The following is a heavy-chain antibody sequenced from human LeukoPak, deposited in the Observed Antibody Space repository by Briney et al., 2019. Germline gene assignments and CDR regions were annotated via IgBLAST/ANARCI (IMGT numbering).Heavy chain of an antibody. J-gene: IGHJ4*02. D-gene: IGHD6-19*01. CDR1: GFTFSSYG. V-gene: IGHV3-30*18. CDR3: AKAFSSGWYLAHFDY. Sequence: GGSLRLSCAASGFTFSSYGMHWVRQAPGKGLEWVAVISYDGSNKYYADSVKGRFTISRDNSKNTLYLQMNSLRAEDTAVYYCAKAFSSGWYLAHFDYWGQGTLVTVSS. CDR2: ISYDGSNK.